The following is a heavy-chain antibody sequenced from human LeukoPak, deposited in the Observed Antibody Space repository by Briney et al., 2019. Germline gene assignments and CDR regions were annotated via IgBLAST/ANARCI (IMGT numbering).Heavy chain of an antibody. CDR3: ARDRWGSGPEYYYYYYMDV. CDR1: GFTVSNNY. V-gene: IGHV3-30*03. D-gene: IGHD3-10*01. CDR2: ISYDGSNK. J-gene: IGHJ6*03. Sequence: QPGGSLRLSCAASGFTVSNNYMNWVRQAPGKGLEWVAVISYDGSNKYYADSVKGRFTISRDNSKNTLYLQMNSLRAEDTAVYYCARDRWGSGPEYYYYYYMDVWGKGTTVTVSS.